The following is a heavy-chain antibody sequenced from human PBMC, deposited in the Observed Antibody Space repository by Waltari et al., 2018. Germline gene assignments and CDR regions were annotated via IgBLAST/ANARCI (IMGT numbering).Heavy chain of an antibody. CDR1: GFTVSSNY. Sequence: EVRLVESGGGLVQPGETLTLSCAASGFTVSSNYMSWVRQAPGKGLEWVSVIYSGGSTYYADSVKGRFTISRDNSKNTLYLQMNSLRAEDTAVYYCARELRLYGMDVWGQGTTVTVSS. V-gene: IGHV3-53*01. J-gene: IGHJ6*02. CDR3: ARELRLYGMDV. CDR2: IYSGGST.